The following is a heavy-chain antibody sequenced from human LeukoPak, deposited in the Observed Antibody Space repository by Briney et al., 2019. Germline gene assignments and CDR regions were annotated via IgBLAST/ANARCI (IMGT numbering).Heavy chain of an antibody. CDR2: ISGSGGST. Sequence: GGSLRLSCAASGFTFSSYAMSWVRQAPGKGLEWVSAISGSGGSTYYADSVKGRFTISRDNSDNTLYLQMNSLRPEDTAVYYCASEFRSGHMGLDAFDIWGQGTMVTVSS. J-gene: IGHJ3*02. D-gene: IGHD6-19*01. CDR1: GFTFSSYA. CDR3: ASEFRSGHMGLDAFDI. V-gene: IGHV3-23*01.